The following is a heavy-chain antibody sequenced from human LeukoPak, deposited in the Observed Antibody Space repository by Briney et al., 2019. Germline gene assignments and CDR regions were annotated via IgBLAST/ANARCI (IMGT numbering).Heavy chain of an antibody. CDR1: GGSFSGYY. Sequence: HPSETLSLTCAVYGGSFSGYYWSWVRQAPGKGLEWVSAISGNGGSTFYADSVKGRFTISRDNSKNTLYLQMNSLRAEDTAVYYCGPREDSSTNAYDYWGQGTLVTVSS. CDR2: ISGNGGST. D-gene: IGHD2-2*01. V-gene: IGHV3-23*01. CDR3: GPREDSSTNAYDY. J-gene: IGHJ4*02.